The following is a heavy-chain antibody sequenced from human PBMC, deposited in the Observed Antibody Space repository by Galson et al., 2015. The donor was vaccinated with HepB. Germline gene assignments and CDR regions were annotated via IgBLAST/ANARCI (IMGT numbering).Heavy chain of an antibody. J-gene: IGHJ4*02. CDR1: GFTFNNYA. D-gene: IGHD2-2*02. V-gene: IGHV3-23*01. CDR2: ISGSGSST. Sequence: SLRLSCAASGFTFNNYAMSWVRQAPGKGLEWVSVISGSGSSTYYADSVKGRFTISRDDSKNTLYLQMHSLRAEDTAVYYCAKSRSTSCYTAIDYWGQGSLVTVSS. CDR3: AKSRSTSCYTAIDY.